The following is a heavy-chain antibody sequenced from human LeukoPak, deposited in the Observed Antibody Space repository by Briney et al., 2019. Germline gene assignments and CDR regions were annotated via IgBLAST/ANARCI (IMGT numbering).Heavy chain of an antibody. J-gene: IGHJ4*02. Sequence: GGSLRLSCIGSGFPLSKYAMNWVRQAPGKGLEWVSLISTSGNTHYADSVKGRFTISRDNSKNTLYLQMNSLRAEDTAVYYCAKGIAAAGLSNWGQGTLVTVSS. D-gene: IGHD6-13*01. V-gene: IGHV3-23*01. CDR1: GFPLSKYA. CDR3: AKGIAAAGLSN. CDR2: ISTSGNT.